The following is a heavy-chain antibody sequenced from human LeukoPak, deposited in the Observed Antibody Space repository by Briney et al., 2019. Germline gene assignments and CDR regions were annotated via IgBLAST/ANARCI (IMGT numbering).Heavy chain of an antibody. CDR1: GGSISSYY. CDR3: ARDSSGYRRGSFDY. CDR2: IYYSGST. V-gene: IGHV4-59*01. Sequence: PSETLSLTCTVSGGSISSYYWSWIRQPPGKGLEWIGYIYYSGSTNYNPSLKSRVTISVDTSNNQFSLKLSSVTAADTAVYCCARDSSGYRRGSFDYWGQGTLVTVSS. J-gene: IGHJ4*02. D-gene: IGHD3-22*01.